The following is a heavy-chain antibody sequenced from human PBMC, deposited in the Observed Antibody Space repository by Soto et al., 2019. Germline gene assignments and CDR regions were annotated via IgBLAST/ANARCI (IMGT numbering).Heavy chain of an antibody. Sequence: QVQLVQSGAEVKKPGSSVEVSCKASGGTFSSYAISWVRQAPGQGLEWMGGIIPIFGTANYAQKFQGRVTITADESTSTAYMELSSLRSEDTAVYYCASPNYDSSGYLPYYWGQGTLVTVSS. J-gene: IGHJ4*02. CDR1: GGTFSSYA. CDR2: IIPIFGTA. V-gene: IGHV1-69*01. D-gene: IGHD3-22*01. CDR3: ASPNYDSSGYLPYY.